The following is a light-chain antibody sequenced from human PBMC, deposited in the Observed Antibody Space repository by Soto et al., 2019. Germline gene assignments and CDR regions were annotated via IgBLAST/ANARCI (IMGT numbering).Light chain of an antibody. Sequence: EIVLTQSPATLSLSPGERATLSCRASQSVSSYLAWYQQKPGQAPRLLIYVASIRATGIPARFSGSGSGTVFTLTISSLEPEDFAVYYCQQRSNWPGTFGPGTKVDIK. V-gene: IGKV3-11*01. CDR1: QSVSSY. CDR3: QQRSNWPGT. CDR2: VAS. J-gene: IGKJ3*01.